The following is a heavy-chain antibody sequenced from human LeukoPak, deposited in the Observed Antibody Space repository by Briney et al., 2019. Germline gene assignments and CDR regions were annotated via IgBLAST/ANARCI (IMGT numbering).Heavy chain of an antibody. V-gene: IGHV5-51*01. CDR2: IYPGDSDT. CDR3: ARLSGRVVCSAGSCYIDS. D-gene: IGHD2-15*01. CDR1: GYMFTSDW. Sequence: PGESLKISCQGSGYMFTSDWIGWVRQMPGKGLEWMGIIYPGDSDTRYSPSFQGQVTISADKSVNTAYLQWSSLKASDTAMYYCARLSGRVVCSAGSCYIDSWGQGTLVTVSS. J-gene: IGHJ4*02.